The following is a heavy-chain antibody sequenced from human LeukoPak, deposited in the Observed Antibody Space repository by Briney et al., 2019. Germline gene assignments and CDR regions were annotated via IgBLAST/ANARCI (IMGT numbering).Heavy chain of an antibody. D-gene: IGHD3-22*01. CDR3: ARDLIYYDSSGYHNDAFDI. Sequence: PSETLSLTCTVSGGSISGYYWSWIRQPPGQGLEWIGYIYYSGSTNYNPSLKSRVTISVDTSKNQFSLKLSSVTAADTAVYYCARDLIYYDSSGYHNDAFDIWGQGTMATVSS. J-gene: IGHJ3*02. V-gene: IGHV4-59*01. CDR1: GGSISGYY. CDR2: IYYSGST.